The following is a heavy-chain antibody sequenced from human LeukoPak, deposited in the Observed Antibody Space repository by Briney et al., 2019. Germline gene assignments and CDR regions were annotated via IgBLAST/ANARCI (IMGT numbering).Heavy chain of an antibody. V-gene: IGHV3-53*01. CDR3: ARSHSSSWTHAFDI. Sequence: AGGSLRLSCAASGFTVSSNYMSWIRQAPGKGLEWVSVIYSGGSTYYADPVKGRFTISRDNSKNTLYLQMNSLRAEDTAVYYCARSHSSSWTHAFDIWGQGTMVTVSS. CDR1: GFTVSSNY. D-gene: IGHD6-13*01. J-gene: IGHJ3*02. CDR2: IYSGGST.